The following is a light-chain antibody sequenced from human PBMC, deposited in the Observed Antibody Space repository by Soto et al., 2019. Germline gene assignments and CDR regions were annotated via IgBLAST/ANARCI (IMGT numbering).Light chain of an antibody. CDR1: SNDVGSYNL. Sequence: QSVLTQPASVSGSPGQSITISCTGTSNDVGSYNLVSWYQHHPGKAPKLMIFEGSKRPSGVSNRLSGSKSGNTASLTISGLQAEDEADFYCCSYAGSNYYVFGTGTKVTVL. V-gene: IGLV2-23*01. CDR2: EGS. J-gene: IGLJ1*01. CDR3: CSYAGSNYYV.